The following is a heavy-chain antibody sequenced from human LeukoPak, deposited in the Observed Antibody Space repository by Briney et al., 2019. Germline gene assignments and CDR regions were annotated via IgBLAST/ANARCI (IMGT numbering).Heavy chain of an antibody. CDR1: GGSISSYY. Sequence: SETLSLTCTVSGGSISSYYWSWIRQPPGKGLEWIGYIYYSGSTNYNPSLKSRVTISVDTAKNQFSLKLRSVTAADTAVYYWARAISGYEAFDYWGQGTLVTVSS. CDR3: ARAISGYEAFDY. CDR2: IYYSGST. D-gene: IGHD5-12*01. V-gene: IGHV4-59*01. J-gene: IGHJ4*02.